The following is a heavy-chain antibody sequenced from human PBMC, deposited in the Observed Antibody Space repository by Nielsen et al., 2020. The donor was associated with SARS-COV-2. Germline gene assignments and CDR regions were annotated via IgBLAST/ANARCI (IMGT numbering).Heavy chain of an antibody. J-gene: IGHJ6*02. CDR2: IIPIFGTA. CDR1: GYTFTSYA. CDR3: ARDLVAARDYYYYGTDV. D-gene: IGHD2-15*01. Sequence: SVKVSCKASGYTFTSYAISWVRQAPGQGLEWMGGIIPIFGTANYAQKFQGRVTITADESTSTAYMELSSLRSEDTAVYYCARDLVAARDYYYYGTDVWGQGTTVTVSS. V-gene: IGHV1-69*13.